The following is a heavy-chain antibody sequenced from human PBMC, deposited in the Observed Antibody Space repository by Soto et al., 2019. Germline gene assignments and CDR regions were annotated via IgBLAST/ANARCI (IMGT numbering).Heavy chain of an antibody. V-gene: IGHV5-51*01. CDR2: IYPGDSDT. CDR1: GYSFTSYW. Sequence: GGSLRLSCKGSGYSFTSYWVAWVRQMPGKGLEWMGIIYPGDSDTRYSPSFQGQVTISADKSISTAYLQWSSLKASDTAMYYCARPYCSGGSCYYYGMDVWGQGTTVTVSS. CDR3: ARPYCSGGSCYYYGMDV. J-gene: IGHJ6*02. D-gene: IGHD2-15*01.